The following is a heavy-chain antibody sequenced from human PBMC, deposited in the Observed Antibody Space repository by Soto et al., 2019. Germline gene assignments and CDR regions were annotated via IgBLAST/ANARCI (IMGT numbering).Heavy chain of an antibody. V-gene: IGHV1-2*02. Sequence: RASVKVSCKASGYTFTGYYMHWVRQAPGQGLEWMGWINPNSGGTNYAQKFQGRVTMTRDTSISTAYMELSRLRSDDTAVYYCARGQRYVFWSGYYTHIYYYYGMDVWGQGPTVTVSS. CDR3: ARGQRYVFWSGYYTHIYYYYGMDV. J-gene: IGHJ6*02. D-gene: IGHD3-3*01. CDR2: INPNSGGT. CDR1: GYTFTGYY.